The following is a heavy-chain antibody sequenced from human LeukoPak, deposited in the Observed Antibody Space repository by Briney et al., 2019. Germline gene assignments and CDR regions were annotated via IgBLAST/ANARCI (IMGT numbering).Heavy chain of an antibody. D-gene: IGHD2-15*01. CDR2: ISSGSSYI. CDR3: AREGVHCSGRSCLKAY. J-gene: IGHJ4*02. Sequence: GGSLRLSCAASGLTFSTYTMNWVRQAPGKGLEWVSSISSGSSYIYYADSMKGRFTISRDNAKNSLYLQMNSLKAEDTAVYYCAREGVHCSGRSCLKAYWGQGTQVTVSS. CDR1: GLTFSTYT. V-gene: IGHV3-21*06.